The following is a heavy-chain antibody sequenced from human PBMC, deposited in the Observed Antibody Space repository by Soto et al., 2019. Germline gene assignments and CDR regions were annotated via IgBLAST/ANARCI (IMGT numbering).Heavy chain of an antibody. V-gene: IGHV1-69*01. D-gene: IGHD6-19*01. CDR2: IIPIFGTA. J-gene: IGHJ3*02. Sequence: QVQLVQSGAEVKKPGSSVKVSCKASGGTFSSYAISWVXXXXXXXXEWMGGIIPIFGTANYAQKFQGRVTIXADXSXXXXXXXXXXXXXEDTAVYYCARDSIAVAAHDAFDIWGQGTMVTVSS. CDR3: ARDSIAVAAHDAFDI. CDR1: GGTFSSYA.